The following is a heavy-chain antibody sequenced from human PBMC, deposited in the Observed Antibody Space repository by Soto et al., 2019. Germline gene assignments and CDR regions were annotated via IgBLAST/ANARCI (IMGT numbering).Heavy chain of an antibody. CDR1: GGSFSGYY. Sequence: NPSETLSLTCAVYGGSFSGYYWSWIRQPPGKGLEWIGEINHSGSTNYNPSLKSRVTISVDTSKNQFSLKLSSVTAADKAVYYCARAHHSYGTGYYYYGMDAWGPGTTVTVSS. V-gene: IGHV4-34*01. J-gene: IGHJ6*02. CDR3: ARAHHSYGTGYYYYGMDA. D-gene: IGHD5-18*01. CDR2: INHSGST.